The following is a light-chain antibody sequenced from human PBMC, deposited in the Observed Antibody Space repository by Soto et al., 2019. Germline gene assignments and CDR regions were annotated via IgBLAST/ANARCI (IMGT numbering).Light chain of an antibody. V-gene: IGKV3-11*01. Sequence: EIVLTQSPATLSLSPGERATLSCRASQSVSSFLAWYQQKPGQAPRLLIYDASNRATGIPARFSGSGSGTDFTLTISSLEPEDFAVYYCQHRSNWPWTFGQGTKVEIK. CDR1: QSVSSF. CDR3: QHRSNWPWT. CDR2: DAS. J-gene: IGKJ1*01.